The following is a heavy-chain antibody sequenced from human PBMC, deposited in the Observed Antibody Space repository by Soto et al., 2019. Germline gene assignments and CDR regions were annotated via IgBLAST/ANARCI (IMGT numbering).Heavy chain of an antibody. D-gene: IGHD3-10*01. CDR3: ARAHRITMVRGGRGAFDI. J-gene: IGHJ3*02. CDR1: GFTFSSYA. CDR2: ISSSDTTI. V-gene: IGHV3-48*02. Sequence: GGSLRLSCTASGFTFSSYAMNWVRQAPGKGLEWVSYISSSDTTIYYADSVMGRFTISRDNVKNSLYLQMNSLRDEDTAVYYCARAHRITMVRGGRGAFDIWGQGTMVTVSS.